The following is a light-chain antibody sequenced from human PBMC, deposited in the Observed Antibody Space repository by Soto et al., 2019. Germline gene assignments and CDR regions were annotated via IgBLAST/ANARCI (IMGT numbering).Light chain of an antibody. CDR3: QQANSFLGVT. Sequence: DIQMTQSPSSVSASVGDRVTITCRASQGVSSWLAWHQQKPGKAPKLLIYSTSTLQSGVPSRFSGSGSGTDFTLTISSLQPEDFATYYCQQANSFLGVTFGGGTKVEI. CDR1: QGVSSW. CDR2: STS. J-gene: IGKJ4*01. V-gene: IGKV1D-12*01.